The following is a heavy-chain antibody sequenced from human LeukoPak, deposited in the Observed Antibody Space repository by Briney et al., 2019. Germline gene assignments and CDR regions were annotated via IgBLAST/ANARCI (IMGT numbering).Heavy chain of an antibody. Sequence: GGSLRLSCAASGFSFSTYAMSWIRQAPGKGLEWVSAISATGGSTYYADSVKGRFTISRDNSKNTLYLQINTLRAEDTAVYYCANRPLDYWGQGTLVTVSS. V-gene: IGHV3-23*01. CDR3: ANRPLDY. CDR1: GFSFSTYA. J-gene: IGHJ4*02. CDR2: ISATGGST.